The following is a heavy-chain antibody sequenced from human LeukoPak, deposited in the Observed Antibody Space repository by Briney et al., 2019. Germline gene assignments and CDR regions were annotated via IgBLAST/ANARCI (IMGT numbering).Heavy chain of an antibody. Sequence: GGSLRLSCAASGFPFTSFAMNWARQAPGKGLEWVSVICGSGGTTHYADSVKGRSTISRDNFKNTVYLQMNSLRAEDTAVYYCAKKRYEKGPSAAGYLDVWGQGTTVTVSS. CDR2: ICGSGGTT. V-gene: IGHV3-23*01. J-gene: IGHJ6*02. CDR1: GFPFTSFA. D-gene: IGHD1-1*01. CDR3: AKKRYEKGPSAAGYLDV.